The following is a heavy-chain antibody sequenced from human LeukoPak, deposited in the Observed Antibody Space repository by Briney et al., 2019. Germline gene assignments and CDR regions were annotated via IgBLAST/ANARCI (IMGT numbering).Heavy chain of an antibody. D-gene: IGHD3-22*01. Sequence: GGSLRLSCAASGFTLSSYWMHWVRHAPGKGLVWVSRIKSDGRTNYADSVKGRFTISRDNAKNTVSLQLNSLRAEDTGVYYCARAPSEIGGYYPEYFRHWGQGTLVIVSS. CDR1: GFTLSSYW. CDR3: ARAPSEIGGYYPEYFRH. CDR2: IKSDGRT. J-gene: IGHJ1*01. V-gene: IGHV3-74*01.